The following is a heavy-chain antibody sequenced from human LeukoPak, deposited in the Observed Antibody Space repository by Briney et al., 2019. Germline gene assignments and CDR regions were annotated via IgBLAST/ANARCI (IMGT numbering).Heavy chain of an antibody. V-gene: IGHV3-23*01. Sequence: GGSLRLSCAASGFIFSTYGMTWFRQAPGRGLEWVSGISGSGLNTYYADSVKGRFTSSRDNSKNMLYLQMNSLRAEATAAYYCAKGGGYGSGTYSEDWGQESWSPSPQ. CDR1: GFIFSTYG. CDR3: AKGGGYGSGTYSED. D-gene: IGHD3-10*01. CDR2: ISGSGLNT. J-gene: IGHJ4*01.